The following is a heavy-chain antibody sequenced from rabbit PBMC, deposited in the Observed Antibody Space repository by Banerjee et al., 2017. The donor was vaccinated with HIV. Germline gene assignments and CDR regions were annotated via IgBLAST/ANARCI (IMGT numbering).Heavy chain of an antibody. Sequence: LEESGGGLVKPGGTLTLTCTVSGFSFSSNWICWVRQAPGKGLEWIACIDTNDGDTDYANGPKCRFTISKTSSTTVTLQMTSLTAADTATYFCARNYVNAFDPWGPGTLVTVS. D-gene: IGHD1-1*01. CDR1: GFSFSSNW. CDR3: ARNYVNAFDP. J-gene: IGHJ2*01. CDR2: IDTNDGDT. V-gene: IGHV1S45*01.